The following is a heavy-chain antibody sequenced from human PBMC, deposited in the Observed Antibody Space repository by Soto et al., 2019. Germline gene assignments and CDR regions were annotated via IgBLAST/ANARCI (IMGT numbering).Heavy chain of an antibody. D-gene: IGHD6-25*01. CDR1: GGTFSSYA. J-gene: IGHJ5*02. CDR2: IIPIFGTA. V-gene: IGHV1-69*13. Sequence: SVKVSCKASGGTFSSYAISWVRQAPGQGLEWMGGIIPIFGTANYAQKFQGRVTITADESTSTAYMELSSLRSEDTAVYYCAREDLRGSGCYQCFDPWGQGTLVTVSS. CDR3: AREDLRGSGCYQCFDP.